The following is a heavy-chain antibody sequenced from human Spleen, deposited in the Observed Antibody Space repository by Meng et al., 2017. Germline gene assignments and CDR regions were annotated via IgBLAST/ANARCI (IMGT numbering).Heavy chain of an antibody. CDR3: ARQEVGATFYYYAMDV. CDR1: GGSFSGYY. Sequence: SQTLSLTCAVYGGSFSGYYWHWIRQPPGKGLEWIGEINQSGSTNYIASLKSRVTISVDRSKNQFSLKLSSVTAADAAVYYCARQEVGATFYYYAMDVWGQGTMVTVSS. D-gene: IGHD1-26*01. V-gene: IGHV4-34*01. J-gene: IGHJ6*02. CDR2: INQSGST.